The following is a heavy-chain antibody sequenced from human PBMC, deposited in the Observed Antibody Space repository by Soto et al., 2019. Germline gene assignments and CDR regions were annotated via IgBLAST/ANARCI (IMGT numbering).Heavy chain of an antibody. J-gene: IGHJ4*02. CDR1: GDSISSNNNY. CDR3: ARGIVATETFDN. D-gene: IGHD5-12*01. CDR2: IYYSGTT. V-gene: IGHV4-39*07. Sequence: PSETLSLTCTVSGDSISSNNNYWSWIRQPPGEGLEWIGLIYYSGTTSYSPSLKSRITISVDRSKNQFSLSLTSVTAADTAVYYCARGIVATETFDNWGQGTLVTVSS.